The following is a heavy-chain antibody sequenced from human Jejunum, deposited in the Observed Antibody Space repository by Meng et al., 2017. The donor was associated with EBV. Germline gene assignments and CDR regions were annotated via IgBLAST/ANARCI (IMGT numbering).Heavy chain of an antibody. J-gene: IGHJ4*02. D-gene: IGHD6-25*01. V-gene: IGHV3-74*01. CDR1: GFTFSSYW. Sequence: VECGGALVKPGGSLRLSWAASGFTFSSYWMHWVRQAPGKGLVWVSRINEDRRSTHYADSVKGRFTISRDNTKNTLYLQMNSLRAEDTAVYFCSRDLVGSADDWGQGTLVTVSS. CDR2: INEDRRST. CDR3: SRDLVGSADD.